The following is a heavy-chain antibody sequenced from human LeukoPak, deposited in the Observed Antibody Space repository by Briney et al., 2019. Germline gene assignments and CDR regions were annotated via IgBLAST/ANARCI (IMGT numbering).Heavy chain of an antibody. D-gene: IGHD6-13*01. CDR3: AKDIAAADWFDY. CDR1: GFTFSSYG. CDR2: IWYDGSNK. V-gene: IGHV3-33*06. Sequence: GGSLRLSCAASGFTFSSYGMHWVRQAPGKGLEWVAVIWYDGSNKYYADSVKGRFTISRDNSKNTLYLQMNSLRAEDTAVYYCAKDIAAADWFDYWGQGTLVTVSS. J-gene: IGHJ4*02.